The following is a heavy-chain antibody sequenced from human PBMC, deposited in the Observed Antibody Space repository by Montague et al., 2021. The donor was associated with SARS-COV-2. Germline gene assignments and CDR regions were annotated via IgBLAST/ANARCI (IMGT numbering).Heavy chain of an antibody. J-gene: IGHJ4*02. Sequence: SETLSLTCTVSGGSITSMHHYWGWIRQPPGKGLEWIGAIYYTGSNWLNPSLKSRVAISVDTSKNQFSLNLRSVTAADTAIYFCGRVILSATSNPFDTWGQGSLVTVSS. CDR3: GRVILSATSNPFDT. V-gene: IGHV4-39*07. CDR1: GGSITSMHHY. CDR2: IYYTGSN. D-gene: IGHD2-15*01.